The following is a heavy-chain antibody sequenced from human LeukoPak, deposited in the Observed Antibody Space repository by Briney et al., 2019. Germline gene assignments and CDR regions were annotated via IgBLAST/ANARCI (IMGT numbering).Heavy chain of an antibody. J-gene: IGHJ4*02. Sequence: PGGSLRLSCAASGFTFSNYAMSWVRQAPGKGLQWVSAISGSGSSTFYADSVKGRFTISRDNSRNTLYLQMNSLRAEDTAVYYCATDRSSIAARPHWGQGTLVTVSS. D-gene: IGHD6-6*01. CDR1: GFTFSNYA. CDR2: ISGSGSST. CDR3: ATDRSSIAARPH. V-gene: IGHV3-23*01.